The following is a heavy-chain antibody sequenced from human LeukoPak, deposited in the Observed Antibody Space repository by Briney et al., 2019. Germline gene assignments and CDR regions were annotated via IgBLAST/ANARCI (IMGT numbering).Heavy chain of an antibody. CDR2: IKHNGDEL. V-gene: IGHV3-7*01. Sequence: GGSLRLSCAASGFTFSSYWMTWVRQAPGKVLEWVANIKHNGDELNYVDSVEDRFTISRDNAKNSLYLHTTSLRAEDTAVYYCARELRTFDSWGQGTLVTVSS. J-gene: IGHJ4*02. CDR3: ARELRTFDS. CDR1: GFTFSSYW. D-gene: IGHD3-16*01.